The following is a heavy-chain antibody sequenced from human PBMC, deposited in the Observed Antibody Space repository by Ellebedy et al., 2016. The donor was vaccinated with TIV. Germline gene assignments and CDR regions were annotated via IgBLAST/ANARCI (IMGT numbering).Heavy chain of an antibody. Sequence: GESLKISCAASGFTVGNNFMSWVRQAPGKGLEWVSLIYSGGSTDYADSVKGRFTISRDSSKNTLYLQMNSLRAEDTAVYYCTRDERWGQGTLVTVSS. CDR2: IYSGGST. V-gene: IGHV3-53*01. CDR3: TRDER. J-gene: IGHJ4*02. CDR1: GFTVGNNF.